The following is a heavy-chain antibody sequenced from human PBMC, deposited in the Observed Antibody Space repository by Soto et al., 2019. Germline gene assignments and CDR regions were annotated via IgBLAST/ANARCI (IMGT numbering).Heavy chain of an antibody. CDR2: ISYDGSNK. D-gene: IGHD2-15*01. J-gene: IGHJ3*02. CDR1: GFTFSSYG. Sequence: GGSLRLSCAASGFTFSSYGMHWGRQAPGKGLEWVAVISYDGSNKYYADSVKGRFTISRDNSTNTLYMQMNGVRAEDTAVYYCGSGACYAFDIWGQGTLVTVSS. CDR3: GSGACYAFDI. V-gene: IGHV3-30*03.